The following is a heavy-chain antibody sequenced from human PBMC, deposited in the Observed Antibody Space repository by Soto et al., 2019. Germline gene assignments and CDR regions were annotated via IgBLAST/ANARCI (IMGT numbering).Heavy chain of an antibody. V-gene: IGHV3-33*01. CDR2: IWYDGSNK. CDR1: GFTFSSYG. D-gene: IGHD3-9*01. J-gene: IGHJ6*03. Sequence: GGSLRLSCAASGFTFSSYGMHWVRQAPGKGLEWVAVIWYDGSNKYYADSVKGRFTISRDNSKNTLYMQMNSLRAEDTAVDYCAGDGPQHDILTGYPYYYYYCMDVWGKGTTVTVSS. CDR3: AGDGPQHDILTGYPYYYYYCMDV.